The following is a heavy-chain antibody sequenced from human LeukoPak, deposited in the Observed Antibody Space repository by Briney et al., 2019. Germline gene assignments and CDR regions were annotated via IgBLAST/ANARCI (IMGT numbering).Heavy chain of an antibody. CDR3: ARVSNDYYYYMDV. J-gene: IGHJ6*03. Sequence: GGSLRLSCAASVFTFSSYSMNWVRQAPGKGLEWVSSISSGSKYIYNADSVKGRFTISRDNAKNSLYLQMNSLRAEDTAVYYCARVSNDYYYYMDVWGKGTTVTVSS. D-gene: IGHD4-11*01. CDR1: VFTFSSYS. CDR2: ISSGSKYI. V-gene: IGHV3-21*01.